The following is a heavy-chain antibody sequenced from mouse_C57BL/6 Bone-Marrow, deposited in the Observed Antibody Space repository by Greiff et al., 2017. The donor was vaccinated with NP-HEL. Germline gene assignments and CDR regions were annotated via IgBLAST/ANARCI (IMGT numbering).Heavy chain of an antibody. V-gene: IGHV14-4*01. Sequence: VQLQQSGAELVRPGASVKLSCTASGFNIKDDYMHWVKQRPEQGLEWIGWIVPENGDTEYASKFQGKATITADTSSNTAYLQLSSLTSEDTAVYYCTGVSGYFDYWGQGTTLTVSS. CDR1: GFNIKDDY. D-gene: IGHD3-1*01. CDR2: IVPENGDT. CDR3: TGVSGYFDY. J-gene: IGHJ2*01.